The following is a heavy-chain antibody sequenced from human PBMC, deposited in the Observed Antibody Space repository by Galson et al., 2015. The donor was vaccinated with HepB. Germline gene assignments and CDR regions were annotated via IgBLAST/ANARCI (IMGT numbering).Heavy chain of an antibody. CDR1: GGSISSYY. D-gene: IGHD3-3*01. CDR2: IYYGGST. V-gene: IGHV4-59*01. Sequence: ETLSLTCTVSGGSISSYYWSWIRQPPGKGLEWIGYIYYGGSTNYNPSLKSRVTISVDTSKNQFSLKLSSVTAADTAVYYCARESGTDRAVNWFDPWGQGTLVTVSS. J-gene: IGHJ5*02. CDR3: ARESGTDRAVNWFDP.